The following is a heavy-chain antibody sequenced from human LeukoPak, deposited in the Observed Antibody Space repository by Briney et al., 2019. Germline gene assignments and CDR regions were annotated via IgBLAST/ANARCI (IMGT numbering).Heavy chain of an antibody. CDR1: GGSISSGDHY. J-gene: IGHJ5*02. Sequence: TLSLTCTVSGGSISSGDHYWSWIRQPPGKGLEWIGYIYYSGSTYYSPSLKSRITISIDTSKNQFSLKMTSVTAADTAVYYCARETTLPLNWFDPWGQGTLVTVSS. CDR3: ARETTLPLNWFDP. D-gene: IGHD1-7*01. CDR2: IYYSGST. V-gene: IGHV4-30-4*08.